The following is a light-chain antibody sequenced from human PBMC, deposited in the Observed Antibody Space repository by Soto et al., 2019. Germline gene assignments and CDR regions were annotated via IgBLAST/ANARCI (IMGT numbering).Light chain of an antibody. Sequence: DIVVTQSPGTLSLSPVERATLSCRASQSVSSSYLAWYQQKPGQAPRLLIYGASSRATGIPDRFSGSGSGTDFTLTISRLEPEDFAVYYCQQYGSSPLTFGGGTKVDIK. J-gene: IGKJ4*01. CDR1: QSVSSSY. V-gene: IGKV3-20*01. CDR2: GAS. CDR3: QQYGSSPLT.